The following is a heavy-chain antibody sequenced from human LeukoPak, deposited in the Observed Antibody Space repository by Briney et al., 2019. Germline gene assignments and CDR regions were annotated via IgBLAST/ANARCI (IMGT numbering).Heavy chain of an antibody. CDR3: AREVGQLLQMGNWFDP. D-gene: IGHD2-2*01. CDR2: IWYDGSNE. Sequence: GGSLRLSCAASGFTFSSYGMHWVRQAPGKGLEWVAVIWYDGSNEYYADSVKGRFTISRDNSKNTLYLQMNSLRAEDTAVYYCAREVGQLLQMGNWFDPWGQGTLVTVSS. J-gene: IGHJ5*02. V-gene: IGHV3-33*01. CDR1: GFTFSSYG.